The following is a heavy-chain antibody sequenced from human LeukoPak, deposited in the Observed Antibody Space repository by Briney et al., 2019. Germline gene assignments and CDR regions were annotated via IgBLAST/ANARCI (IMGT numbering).Heavy chain of an antibody. J-gene: IGHJ4*02. Sequence: PGGSLRLSCAASGFTFSSHWMSWVRQAPGKGLEWVANIKEDGSQKYYVDSVKGRFTISRDNAKNSLYLQMNSLRVEDAAVYYCARNGRSGDYWGQGTLVTISS. D-gene: IGHD3-10*01. CDR2: IKEDGSQK. V-gene: IGHV3-7*01. CDR1: GFTFSSHW. CDR3: ARNGRSGDY.